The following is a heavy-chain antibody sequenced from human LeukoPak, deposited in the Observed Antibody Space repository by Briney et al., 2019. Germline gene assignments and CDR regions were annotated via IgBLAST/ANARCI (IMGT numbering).Heavy chain of an antibody. CDR3: AKDRALWRLQYYFDY. J-gene: IGHJ4*02. D-gene: IGHD6-25*01. CDR2: VWYDGSNK. V-gene: IGHV3-33*06. CDR1: GFTFSSYG. Sequence: GGSLRLSCAASGFTFSSYGMHWVRQAPGKGLEWVAVVWYDGSNKYYADSVKGRFTICRDNFKNTLYLQMNSLRAEDTAVYYCAKDRALWRLQYYFDYWGQGTLVTVSS.